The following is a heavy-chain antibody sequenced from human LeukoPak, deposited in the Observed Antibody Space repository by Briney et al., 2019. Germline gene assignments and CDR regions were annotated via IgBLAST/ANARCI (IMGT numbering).Heavy chain of an antibody. CDR3: AKDPHTTVTAVDY. CDR2: ISWNSGSI. CDR1: GFTFDDYA. Sequence: GGSLRLSCAASGFTFDDYAMLWLPHAPGKGLEGVSGISWNSGSIGYADSVKGRFTISRDNAKNSLYLQMNSLRAQDTALYYCAKDPHTTVTAVDYWGQGTLVTVSS. J-gene: IGHJ4*02. V-gene: IGHV3-9*01. D-gene: IGHD2-21*02.